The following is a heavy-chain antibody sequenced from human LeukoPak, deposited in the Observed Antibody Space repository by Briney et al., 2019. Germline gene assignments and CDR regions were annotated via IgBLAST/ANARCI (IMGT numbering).Heavy chain of an antibody. J-gene: IGHJ4*02. V-gene: IGHV4-61*02. Sequence: TPSLTRTGSGGSLSSGSYYRSWIRPPPREGLEWIGRIYTSGSTNYNPSLKSRVTISADTSKNQFSLKLSSVTAADTAVYYCARGWIQLWIDYWGQGTLVTVSS. CDR1: GGSLSSGSYY. CDR3: ARGWIQLWIDY. D-gene: IGHD5-18*01. CDR2: IYTSGST.